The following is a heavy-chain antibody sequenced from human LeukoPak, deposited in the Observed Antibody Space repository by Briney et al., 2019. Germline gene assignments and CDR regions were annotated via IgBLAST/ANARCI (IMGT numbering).Heavy chain of an antibody. CDR3: ARVEVGALGVSADY. J-gene: IGHJ4*02. Sequence: ASVKVSCKASGYTFTGYYMHWVRQAPGQGLEWMGWISAYNGNTNYAQTLQDRVTMTTDTSTTTAYMELRSLRSDDTAVYYCARVEVGALGVSADYWGQGTLVTVSS. CDR1: GYTFTGYY. V-gene: IGHV1-18*04. CDR2: ISAYNGNT. D-gene: IGHD1-26*01.